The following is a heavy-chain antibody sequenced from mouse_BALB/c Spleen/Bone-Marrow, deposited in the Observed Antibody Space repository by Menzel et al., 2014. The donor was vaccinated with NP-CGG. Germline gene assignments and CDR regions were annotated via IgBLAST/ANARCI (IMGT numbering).Heavy chain of an antibody. Sequence: VQLQQSGPELVKPAPSVKISCKASGYTFTDYNIHWVKQNHGRSLEWIGYIYPYNGVTGYNQKFKNKTTLTADISSTTAYMELRSLTSKDSAVYFCTIYDYWGLGTALTVSS. J-gene: IGHJ2*01. CDR3: TIYDY. V-gene: IGHV1S29*02. D-gene: IGHD1-1*02. CDR1: GYTFTDYN. CDR2: IYPYNGVT.